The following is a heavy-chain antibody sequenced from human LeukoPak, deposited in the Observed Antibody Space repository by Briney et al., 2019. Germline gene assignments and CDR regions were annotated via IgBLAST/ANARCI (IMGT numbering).Heavy chain of an antibody. CDR3: ARGDGYNLDY. D-gene: IGHD5-24*01. J-gene: IGHJ4*02. V-gene: IGHV4-61*02. CDR2: IYTSGST. Sequence: SQTLSLTCTVSGGSISSGSYYWSWIRQPAGKGLEWIGRIYTSGSTNYNPSLKSRVTISVDTSKNQFSLKLSSVTAADTAVYYCARGDGYNLDYWGRGTLVTVSS. CDR1: GGSISSGSYY.